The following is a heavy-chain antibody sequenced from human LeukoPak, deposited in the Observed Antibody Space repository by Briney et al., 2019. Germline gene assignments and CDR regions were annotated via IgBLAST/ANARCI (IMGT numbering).Heavy chain of an antibody. D-gene: IGHD3-3*01. V-gene: IGHV4-59*01. CDR3: ARARQEEFLEWLWYFDY. CDR2: IYYSGST. Sequence: PSETLSLTCTVSGGSISSYYWSWIRQPPGKGLEWIGYIYYSGSTNYNPPLKSRVTISVDTSKNQFSLKLSSVTAADTAVYYCARARQEEFLEWLWYFDYWGQGTLVTVSS. CDR1: GGSISSYY. J-gene: IGHJ4*02.